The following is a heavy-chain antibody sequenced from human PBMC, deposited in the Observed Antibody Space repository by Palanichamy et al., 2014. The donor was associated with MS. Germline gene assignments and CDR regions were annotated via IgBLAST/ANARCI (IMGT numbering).Heavy chain of an antibody. CDR2: IYYSGRT. CDR1: GGSISSDY. CDR3: ARLPPYYFAFDI. Sequence: QVQLQESGPGLVKPSETLSLTCTVSGGSISSDYWSWIRQPPGRGLEWIGYIYYSGRTNYNPSLKSRVTLSVGASKNQFSLRLTSVTAADTAVYYCARLPPYYFAFDIWGQGTMVTVSS. V-gene: IGHV4-59*08. D-gene: IGHD3-22*01. J-gene: IGHJ3*02.